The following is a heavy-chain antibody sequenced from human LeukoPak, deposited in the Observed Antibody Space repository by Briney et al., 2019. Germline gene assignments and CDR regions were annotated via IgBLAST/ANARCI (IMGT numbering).Heavy chain of an antibody. D-gene: IGHD6-19*01. CDR2: IYTSGST. V-gene: IGHV4-4*07. CDR1: GGSISSYY. CDR3: ARGGTEQWLVQAYYMDV. Sequence: SETLSLTCTVSGGSISSYYWSWIRQPAGKGLEWIGRIYTSGSTNYNPSLKSRVTMSVDTSKNQFSLKLSSVTAADTAVYYCARGGTEQWLVQAYYMDVWGKGTTVTVSS. J-gene: IGHJ6*03.